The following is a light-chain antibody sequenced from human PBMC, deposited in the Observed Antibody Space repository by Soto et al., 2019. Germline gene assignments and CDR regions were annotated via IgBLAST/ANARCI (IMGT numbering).Light chain of an antibody. CDR1: SSDIGNSNY. Sequence: QSALTQPASVSGSPGQSITISCTGTSSDIGNSNYVSWYQQHPGKAPKLVIYDVSSRPSGVSNRFSGSKSANTASLTISGLQTEDEADYYCCAYRSGSTSYVFGTGTKLTVL. J-gene: IGLJ1*01. V-gene: IGLV2-14*03. CDR2: DVS. CDR3: CAYRSGSTSYV.